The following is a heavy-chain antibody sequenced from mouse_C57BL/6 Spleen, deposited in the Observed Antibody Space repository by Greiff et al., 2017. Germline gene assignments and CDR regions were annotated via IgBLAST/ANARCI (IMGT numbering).Heavy chain of an antibody. Sequence: VQLQQSGPGLVAPSQSLSITCTVSGFSLTSYGVHWVRQPPGKGLEWLVVIWSDGSTTYNSALKSRLSISKDNSKSQVFLKMNSLQTGDTAMYYCARHASGSSSFDYWGQGTTLTVSS. D-gene: IGHD1-1*01. V-gene: IGHV2-6-1*01. J-gene: IGHJ2*01. CDR3: ARHASGSSSFDY. CDR2: IWSDGST. CDR1: GFSLTSYG.